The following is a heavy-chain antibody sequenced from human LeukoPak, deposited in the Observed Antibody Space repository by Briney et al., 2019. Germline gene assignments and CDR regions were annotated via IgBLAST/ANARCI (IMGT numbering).Heavy chain of an antibody. CDR2: IYYSGST. Sequence: SETLSLTCTVSGGSISSSSYYWGWIRQPPGKGLEWIGSIYYSGSTYYNPSLKSRVTISVDTSKNQFSLKLSSVTAADTAVYYCARLRAAALDYWGQGTLVTVS. CDR3: ARLRAAALDY. V-gene: IGHV4-39*01. CDR1: GGSISSSSYY. J-gene: IGHJ4*02. D-gene: IGHD6-13*01.